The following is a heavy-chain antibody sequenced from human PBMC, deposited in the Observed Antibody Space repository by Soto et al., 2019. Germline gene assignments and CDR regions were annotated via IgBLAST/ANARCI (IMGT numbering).Heavy chain of an antibody. CDR2: INAGNGNT. J-gene: IGHJ5*02. Sequence: GASVKVSCKASGYTFTSYAMHWVRQAPGQRLEWMGWINAGNGNTKYSQKFQGRVTITRDTSASTAYMELSSLRSEDTAVYYCARDRCSSTSCYHWFDPWGQGTLVTVSS. CDR1: GYTFTSYA. CDR3: ARDRCSSTSCYHWFDP. V-gene: IGHV1-3*01. D-gene: IGHD2-2*01.